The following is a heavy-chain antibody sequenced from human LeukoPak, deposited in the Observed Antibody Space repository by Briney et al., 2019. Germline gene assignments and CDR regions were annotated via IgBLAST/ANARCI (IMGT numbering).Heavy chain of an antibody. CDR3: ARRRWLQLFGFDY. Sequence: SQTLSLTCTVSGVSISSGSYYWSWLRQPPGKGLEWIGEINHSGSTNYNPSLKSRVTISVDTSKNQFSLKLSSVTAADTAVYYCARRRWLQLFGFDYWGQGTLVTVSS. J-gene: IGHJ4*02. CDR2: INHSGST. V-gene: IGHV4-39*07. CDR1: GVSISSGSYY. D-gene: IGHD5-24*01.